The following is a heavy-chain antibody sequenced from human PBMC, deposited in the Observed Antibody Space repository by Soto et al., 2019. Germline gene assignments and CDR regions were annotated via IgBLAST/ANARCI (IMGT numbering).Heavy chain of an antibody. CDR2: IKHDGSEK. CDR1: GFTFSTYY. CDR3: VRDRGYCNGGTCYSVLDY. V-gene: IGHV3-7*01. J-gene: IGHJ4*02. D-gene: IGHD2-15*01. Sequence: GGSLRLSCAASGFTFSTYYMNWVRQAPGKGLEWVADIKHDGSEKNYVDSVKGRFTISRDNAKNSLYLQMNSLRAEDTAVYYCVRDRGYCNGGTCYSVLDYWGQGTLVTVSS.